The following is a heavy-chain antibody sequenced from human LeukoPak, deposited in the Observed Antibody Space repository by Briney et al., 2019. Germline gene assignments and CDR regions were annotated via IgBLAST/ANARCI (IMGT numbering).Heavy chain of an antibody. D-gene: IGHD2-2*01. CDR3: ARGTGAAMLFNMYYYYYYMDV. Sequence: GASVKVSCKASGGTFSSYAISWVRQAPGQGLEWMGEIIPIFGTANYAQKFQGRVTITADKSTSTAYMELSSLRSEDTAVYYCARGTGAAMLFNMYYYYYYMDVWGKGTTVTVSS. V-gene: IGHV1-69*06. J-gene: IGHJ6*03. CDR1: GGTFSSYA. CDR2: IIPIFGTA.